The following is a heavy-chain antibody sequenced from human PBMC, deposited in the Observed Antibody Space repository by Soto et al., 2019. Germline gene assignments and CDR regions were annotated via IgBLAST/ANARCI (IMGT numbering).Heavy chain of an antibody. Sequence: EVQLLESGGGLVQPGGSLRLSCAASGFTFSSYAMSWVRQAPGKGLGWVSTISSSGGSTYYADSVKGGFTISRDNAKNILYLQMNSLRAEDTAVYYCAKERWEGYGMDVGGQGTTVTVSS. CDR1: GFTFSSYA. CDR2: ISSSGGST. CDR3: AKERWEGYGMDV. J-gene: IGHJ6*02. V-gene: IGHV3-23*01. D-gene: IGHD1-26*01.